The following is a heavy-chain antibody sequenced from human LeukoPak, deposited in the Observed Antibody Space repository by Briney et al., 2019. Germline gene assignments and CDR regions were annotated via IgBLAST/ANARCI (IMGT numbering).Heavy chain of an antibody. J-gene: IGHJ4*02. D-gene: IGHD6-13*01. CDR3: ALAAAGTPRIY. CDR2: ISGSGGST. CDR1: GFTFSSYA. Sequence: GGSLRLSCAASGFTFSSYAMSWVRQAPGKGLEWVSAISGSGGSTYYADSVKGRFTISRDNSKNTLYLQMNSLRAKDTAVYYCALAAAGTPRIYWGQGTLVTVSS. V-gene: IGHV3-23*01.